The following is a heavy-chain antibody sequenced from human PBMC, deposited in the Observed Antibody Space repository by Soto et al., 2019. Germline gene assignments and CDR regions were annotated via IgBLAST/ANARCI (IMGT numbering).Heavy chain of an antibody. Sequence: QVQLMESGGGVVQPGRSLRLSCAASGFTFSSYGIHWVRQAPGKGLEWVAVSWYDGSNNHFADSVKGRFTISRDNSKNTLYLQMNSLGAEDTAVYYCARDFLELDLDPWGQGTLVIVSS. CDR3: ARDFLELDLDP. V-gene: IGHV3-33*01. CDR1: GFTFSSYG. J-gene: IGHJ5*02. CDR2: SWYDGSNN. D-gene: IGHD1-7*01.